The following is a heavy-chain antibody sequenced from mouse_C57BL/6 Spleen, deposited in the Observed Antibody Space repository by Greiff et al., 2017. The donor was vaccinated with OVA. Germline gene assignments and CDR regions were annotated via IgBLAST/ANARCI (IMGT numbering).Heavy chain of an antibody. D-gene: IGHD2-14*01. V-gene: IGHV3-1*01. J-gene: IGHJ2*01. CDR2: ISYSGST. CDR1: GYSITSGYD. Sequence: EVQRVESGPGMVKPSQSLSLTCTVTGYSITSGYDWHWIRHFPGNKLEWMGYISYSGSTNYNPSLKSRISITHDTSKNHFFLKLNSVTTEDTATYYCARGGYDLFFDYWGQGTTLTVSS. CDR3: ARGGYDLFFDY.